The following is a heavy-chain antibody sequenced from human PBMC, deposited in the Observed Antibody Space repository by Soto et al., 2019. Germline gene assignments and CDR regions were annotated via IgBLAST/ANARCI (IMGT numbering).Heavy chain of an antibody. CDR1: NAG. D-gene: IGHD2-15*01. V-gene: IGHV3-15*01. CDR3: TTVSLLDY. CDR2: IKSKTDGGTT. J-gene: IGHJ4*02. Sequence: NAGGSWISQAPGKGLEWVGRIKSKTDGGTTDYAAPVKGRFTISRDDSKNTLYLQMNSLKTEDTAVYYCTTVSLLDYWGQGTLVTVSS.